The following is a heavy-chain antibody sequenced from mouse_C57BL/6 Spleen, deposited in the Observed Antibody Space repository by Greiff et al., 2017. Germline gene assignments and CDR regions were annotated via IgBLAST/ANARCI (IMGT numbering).Heavy chain of an antibody. CDR1: GYTFTEYT. J-gene: IGHJ2*01. CDR2: FYPGSGSI. CDR3: ARHEYDYDPHSGRFDY. D-gene: IGHD2-4*01. V-gene: IGHV1-62-2*01. Sequence: QVHVKQSGAELVKPGASVKLSCKASGYTFTEYTIHWVKQRSGQGLEWIGWFYPGSGSIKYNEKFKDKATLTADKSSSTVYMELSRLTSEDSAVYFCARHEYDYDPHSGRFDYWGQGTTLPVSS.